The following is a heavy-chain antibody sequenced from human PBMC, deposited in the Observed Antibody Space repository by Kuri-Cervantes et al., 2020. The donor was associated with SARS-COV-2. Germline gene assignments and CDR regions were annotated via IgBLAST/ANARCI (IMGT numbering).Heavy chain of an antibody. CDR2: ISWNSGNI. V-gene: IGHV3-9*03. J-gene: IGHJ3*02. CDR3: AKLVATNDVFDI. Sequence: GGSLRLSCAASGFPFADYVMHWVRQAPGKGLAWVSGISWNSGNIGYAGSVKGRFTISRDNAKNSLYLQMNSLRAEDMALYYCAKLVATNDVFDIWGQGTMVTVSS. CDR1: GFPFADYV. D-gene: IGHD5-12*01.